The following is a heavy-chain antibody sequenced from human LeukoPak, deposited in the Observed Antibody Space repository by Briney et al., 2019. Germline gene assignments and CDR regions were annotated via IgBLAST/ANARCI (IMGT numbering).Heavy chain of an antibody. CDR2: MNPNSGNT. V-gene: IGHV1-8*01. CDR1: GYTFTGYD. D-gene: IGHD6-6*01. J-gene: IGHJ3*02. CDR3: ARGLVGSSSSFVLDAFDI. Sequence: GASVKVSCKASGYTFTGYDINWVRQATGQGLEWMGWMNPNSGNTGYAQKFQGRVTMTRNTSISTAYMELSSLRSEDTAVYYCARGLVGSSSSFVLDAFDIWGQGTMVTVSS.